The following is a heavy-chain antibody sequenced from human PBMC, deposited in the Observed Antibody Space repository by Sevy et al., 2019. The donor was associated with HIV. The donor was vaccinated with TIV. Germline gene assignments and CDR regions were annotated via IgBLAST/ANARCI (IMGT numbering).Heavy chain of an antibody. CDR2: IFWDDDT. Sequence: SGPTLVNPTQTLTLTCTFSGFSFSTSGVGVGWIRLPPGKALEWLALIFWDDDTRHSPSLQSRLTITKDTSKDQVVLTMDNMDPVDTGTYYCAHRRSKGITITEFDFWGQGTPVTVSS. V-gene: IGHV2-5*02. CDR3: AHRRSKGITITEFDF. D-gene: IGHD3-9*01. CDR1: GFSFSTSGVG. J-gene: IGHJ4*02.